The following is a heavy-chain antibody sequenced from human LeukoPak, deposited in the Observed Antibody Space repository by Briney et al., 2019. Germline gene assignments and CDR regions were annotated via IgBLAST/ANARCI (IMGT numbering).Heavy chain of an antibody. Sequence: GGSLRLSCAASGFTFSSYAMSWVRQAPGKGLEWVSSISATVGITSYADSVKGRFTISRDNSKNTLYLQMNSLRAEDTAVYYCAKGTMVRWDVWGQGTTVTVSS. CDR2: ISATVGIT. CDR1: GFTFSSYA. D-gene: IGHD3-10*01. CDR3: AKGTMVRWDV. V-gene: IGHV3-23*01. J-gene: IGHJ6*02.